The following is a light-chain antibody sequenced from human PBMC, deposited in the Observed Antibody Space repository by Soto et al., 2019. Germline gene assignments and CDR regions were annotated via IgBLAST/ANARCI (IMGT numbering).Light chain of an antibody. J-gene: IGKJ1*01. Sequence: EIVLTPSPATLSLSPGERATLSWSASQSVSSSYLAWYQQKPGQAPRLLIYGASSRATGIPDRFSGSGSGTDFTLTISRLEPEDFAVYYCQQYGSSPWTFGQGTKVDIK. CDR1: QSVSSSY. V-gene: IGKV3-20*01. CDR3: QQYGSSPWT. CDR2: GAS.